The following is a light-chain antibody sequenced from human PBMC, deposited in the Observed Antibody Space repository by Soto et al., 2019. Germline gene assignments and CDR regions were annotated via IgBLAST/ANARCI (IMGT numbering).Light chain of an antibody. J-gene: IGKJ5*01. CDR2: GAS. CDR1: QSVSSN. V-gene: IGKV3D-20*02. Sequence: EIVLTQSPGTLSLSPGERATLSCRASQSVSSNLAWYQQKTGQAPRILIYGASTRATGIPDRLSGSGSGADLNLTISRLEPEDFAVYYCQQRSNWPITFGQGTRLDIK. CDR3: QQRSNWPIT.